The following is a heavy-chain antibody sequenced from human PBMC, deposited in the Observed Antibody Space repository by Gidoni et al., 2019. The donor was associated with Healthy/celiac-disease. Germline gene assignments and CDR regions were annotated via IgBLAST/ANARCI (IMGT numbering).Heavy chain of an antibody. D-gene: IGHD6-13*01. CDR2: ISYDGSNK. CDR1: GFTLSSYG. V-gene: IGHV3-30*03. J-gene: IGHJ4*02. CDR3: ASSWYLGARGAALFDY. Sequence: QVQLVESGGGVVQPGRSLRLSCAAPGFTLSSYGMHWVRQAPGKGLEWVAVISYDGSNKYYADSVKGRFTISRDNSKNTLYLQMNSLRAEDMAVYYCASSWYLGARGAALFDYWGQGTLVTVSS.